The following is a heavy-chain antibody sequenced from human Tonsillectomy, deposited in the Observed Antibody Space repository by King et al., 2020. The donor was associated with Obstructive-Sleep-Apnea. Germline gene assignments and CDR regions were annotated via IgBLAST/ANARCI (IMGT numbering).Heavy chain of an antibody. J-gene: IGHJ4*02. CDR1: GGTFDNFV. CDR2: VIPFFHTS. CDR3: ARSYYDTSGRSTPNRSYFDN. D-gene: IGHD3-22*01. V-gene: IGHV1-69*13. Sequence: VQLVQSGAEVKKPGSSVKVSCKASGGTFDNFVVGWVRQAPGQGLEWMGGVIPFFHTSNYAQRFQGRVTITADKSTNTIYLDLSSLRSEDTAVYYCARSYYDTSGRSTPNRSYFDNWGQGTLVTVSS.